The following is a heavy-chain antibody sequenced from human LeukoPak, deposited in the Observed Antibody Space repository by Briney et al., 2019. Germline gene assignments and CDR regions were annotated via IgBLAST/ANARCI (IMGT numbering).Heavy chain of an antibody. Sequence: ASVKVSCKASGYTFTSYYMHWVRQAPGQGLEWMGIINPSGGSTSYAQKFQGRVTMTRDTSTSTVYMELSSLRSEDTAVYYCARGTIEYSSSPTENYYYYYMDVWGKGTTVTVSS. J-gene: IGHJ6*03. V-gene: IGHV1-46*01. CDR3: ARGTIEYSSSPTENYYYYYMDV. CDR2: INPSGGST. D-gene: IGHD6-6*01. CDR1: GYTFTSYY.